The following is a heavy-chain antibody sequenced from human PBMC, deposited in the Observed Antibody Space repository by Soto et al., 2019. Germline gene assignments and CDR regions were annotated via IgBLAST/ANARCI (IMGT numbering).Heavy chain of an antibody. J-gene: IGHJ4*02. D-gene: IGHD3-22*01. V-gene: IGHV3-23*01. CDR2: ISGSGGST. Sequence: GGSLRLSCAASGLTFSSYAMSWVRKAPGKGLEWVSAISGSGGSTYCADSVKGRFTISRDNSKNTLYLQMNSLRAEDTAVYYCAKDQSVVVITTFDYWGQGTLVTVSS. CDR3: AKDQSVVVITTFDY. CDR1: GLTFSSYA.